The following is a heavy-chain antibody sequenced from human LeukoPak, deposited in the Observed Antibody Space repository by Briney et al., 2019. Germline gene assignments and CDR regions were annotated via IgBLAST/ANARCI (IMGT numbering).Heavy chain of an antibody. J-gene: IGHJ4*02. V-gene: IGHV3-23*01. D-gene: IGHD3-10*01. CDR2: IRSSGDSA. Sequence: GGSLRLSCAASGFTFSGYAMNWVRQAPGKGLEWVSVIRSSGDSAYYADFVKGRFTISRDNSKNTLYLQMNSLRAEDTAVYYCAKEVRESAWYYFDYWGQGTLVTVSS. CDR3: AKEVRESAWYYFDY. CDR1: GFTFSGYA.